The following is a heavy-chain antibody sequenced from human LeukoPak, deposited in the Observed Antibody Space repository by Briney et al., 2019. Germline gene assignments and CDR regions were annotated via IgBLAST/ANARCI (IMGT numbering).Heavy chain of an antibody. J-gene: IGHJ3*02. V-gene: IGHV4-59*08. Sequence: SETLSLTCTVSGGSISTYYWSWIRQPPGKGLEWIGSMYYSGSTNYKPSLKSRVTISVDTSKNPFSLKLSSVTAADTAVYYCARHAYYYDRSGSYEAFDIWGQGTMVTVSS. D-gene: IGHD3-22*01. CDR2: MYYSGST. CDR1: GGSISTYY. CDR3: ARHAYYYDRSGSYEAFDI.